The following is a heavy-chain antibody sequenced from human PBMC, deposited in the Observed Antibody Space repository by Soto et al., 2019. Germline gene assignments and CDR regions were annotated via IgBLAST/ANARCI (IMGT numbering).Heavy chain of an antibody. CDR2: VYYSGST. Sequence: SETLSLTCTVSGVSVSSYSWTWVRQPPGKGLEWIGYVYYSGSTHYNPSLKSRVTISLDTSKNQFSLKLTSVTAADTAMYFCASSPPAMVAPNIWGQGTLVTVSS. CDR1: GVSVSSYS. CDR3: ASSPPAMVAPNI. V-gene: IGHV4-59*02. J-gene: IGHJ4*02. D-gene: IGHD5-18*01.